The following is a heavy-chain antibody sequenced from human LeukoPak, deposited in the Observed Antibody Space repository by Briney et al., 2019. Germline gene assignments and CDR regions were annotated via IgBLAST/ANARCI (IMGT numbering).Heavy chain of an antibody. Sequence: PSETLSLTCTVSGGSISSYYWSWTRQPPGKGLEWIGYIYYSGSTNYNPSLKSRVTISVDTSKNQFSLKLSSVTAADTAVYYCARVRWELLPSYYFDYWGQGTLVTVSS. J-gene: IGHJ4*02. CDR3: ARVRWELLPSYYFDY. CDR1: GGSISSYY. CDR2: IYYSGST. V-gene: IGHV4-59*01. D-gene: IGHD1-26*01.